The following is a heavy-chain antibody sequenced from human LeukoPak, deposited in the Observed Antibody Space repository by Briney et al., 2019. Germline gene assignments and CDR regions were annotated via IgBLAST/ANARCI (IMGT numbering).Heavy chain of an antibody. D-gene: IGHD1-1*01. CDR2: ISSSSSYI. V-gene: IGHV3-21*01. CDR1: RFTFSSYS. Sequence: GGSLRLSCAASRFTFSSYSMNWVRQAPGKGLEWVSSISSSSSYIYYADSVKGRFTISRDNAKNSLYLQMNSLRAEDTAVYYCARGRGYNYYFDYWGQGTLVTVSS. CDR3: ARGRGYNYYFDY. J-gene: IGHJ4*02.